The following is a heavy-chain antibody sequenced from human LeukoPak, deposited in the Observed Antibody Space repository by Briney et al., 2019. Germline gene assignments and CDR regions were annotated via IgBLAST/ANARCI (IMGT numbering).Heavy chain of an antibody. J-gene: IGHJ4*02. CDR1: GFTFRNYW. CDR2: IGNNGVAI. V-gene: IGHV3-48*04. Sequence: GGSLRLSCAASGFTFRNYWMGWVRQAPGKGLEWVSCIGNNGVAIYYADSVKGRFTISRDNAKNSLYLQMSSLRAEDTAVYFCARLRNVVNVHWGFFDTWGQGAMVTVSS. D-gene: IGHD4-23*01. CDR3: ARLRNVVNVHWGFFDT.